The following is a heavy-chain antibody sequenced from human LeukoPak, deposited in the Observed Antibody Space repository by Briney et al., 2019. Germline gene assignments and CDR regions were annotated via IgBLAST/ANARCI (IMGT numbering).Heavy chain of an antibody. CDR2: IYHSGST. D-gene: IGHD2-2*01. Sequence: SETLSLTCAVSGGSISSGGYSWSWIRQPPGKGLEWIGYIYHSGSTYYNPSLKSRVTISVDTSKNQFSLKLSSVTAADTAVYYCARRGRVVVPAAHYYYYYYMDVWGKGTTVTVSS. CDR1: GGSISSGGYS. CDR3: ARRGRVVVPAAHYYYYYYMDV. V-gene: IGHV4-30-2*01. J-gene: IGHJ6*03.